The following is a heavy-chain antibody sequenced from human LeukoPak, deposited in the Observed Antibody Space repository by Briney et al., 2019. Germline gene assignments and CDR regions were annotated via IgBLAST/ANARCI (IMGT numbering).Heavy chain of an antibody. CDR2: ISGSGDTI. Sequence: PGGSLRLSCAASGFTLSSYAMSWVRQAPGKGLEWVSAISGSGDTIYYADSVRGRFTVSRDNSKNTMYLQMNSLRAEDTAIYYCAKDRARGGATNFDYWGQGTLVTVSS. J-gene: IGHJ4*02. D-gene: IGHD1-26*01. V-gene: IGHV3-23*01. CDR3: AKDRARGGATNFDY. CDR1: GFTLSSYA.